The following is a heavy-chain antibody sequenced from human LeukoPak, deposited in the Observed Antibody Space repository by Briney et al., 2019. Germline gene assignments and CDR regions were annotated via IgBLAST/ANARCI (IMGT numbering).Heavy chain of an antibody. CDR1: GFTFSRFS. V-gene: IGHV3-48*01. J-gene: IGHJ4*02. CDR3: AGGESEYTSSGDSAY. Sequence: PGGSLRLSWAASGFTFSRFSMNWVRQAPGKGLEWVSYVSSSSSTIYYGDSVRGRFTVSRDNANNLLYLQMNSLRTEDTAVYYCAGGESEYTSSGDSAYWAQGTLATVSS. D-gene: IGHD6-6*01. CDR2: VSSSSSTI.